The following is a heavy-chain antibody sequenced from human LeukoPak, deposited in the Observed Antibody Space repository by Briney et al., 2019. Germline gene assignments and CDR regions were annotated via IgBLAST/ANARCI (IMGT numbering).Heavy chain of an antibody. CDR2: ISDSASRT. D-gene: IGHD3-10*01. CDR3: AKLWFGELFLAC. J-gene: IGHJ4*02. V-gene: IGHV3-23*01. Sequence: GGSLRLSCAASGFTFSSYAMSWVRQAPGKGLEWVSAISDSASRTYYADSVKGRFTISRDNSKNTLYLQMNSPRAEDTALYHCAKLWFGELFLACWGQGTLVTVSS. CDR1: GFTFSSYA.